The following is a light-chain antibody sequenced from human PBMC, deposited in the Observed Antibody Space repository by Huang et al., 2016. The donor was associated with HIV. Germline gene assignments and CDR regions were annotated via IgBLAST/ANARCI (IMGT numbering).Light chain of an antibody. V-gene: IGKV3D-20*01. CDR1: QSIRNRY. Sequence: EIVLTQSPATLSLSPGERATLSCRATQSIRNRYLAWFQQKPGRAPRLLIYDASNRATGSPDRFSGGGSGTDFTLTISRLEPEDFAVYYCQQYGSSSYTFGQGTKLELK. J-gene: IGKJ2*01. CDR3: QQYGSSSYT. CDR2: DAS.